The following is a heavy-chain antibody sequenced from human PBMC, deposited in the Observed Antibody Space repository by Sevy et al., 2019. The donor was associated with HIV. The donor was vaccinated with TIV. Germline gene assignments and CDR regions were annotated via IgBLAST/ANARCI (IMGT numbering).Heavy chain of an antibody. J-gene: IGHJ4*02. CDR1: GFTFSSFA. CDR2: ISDSGDNT. Sequence: GGSLRLSCAASGFTFSSFAMSWVRQTPGKGLEWVSAISDSGDNTFYRDSVKGRFTISRDDSKNTVYLQMNSLRPEDTAVFYWWQDLRDSSRRYGFGTYCFGGLGTLVTVSS. V-gene: IGHV3-23*01. CDR3: WQDLRDSSRRYGFGTYCF. D-gene: IGHD3-10*01.